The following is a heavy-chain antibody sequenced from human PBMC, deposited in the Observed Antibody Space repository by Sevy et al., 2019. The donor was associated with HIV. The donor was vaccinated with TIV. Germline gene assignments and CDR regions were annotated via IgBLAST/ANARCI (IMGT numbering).Heavy chain of an antibody. Sequence: SETLSLTCTVSGGSISSGNYYWHWIRQPPGKGLEWIGYISYTGNTYYNPSLKSPVTISVDTSNNQFSLRLTSVTAADTAVYYCARDATAYTSTPVSFDPWGQGTLVTVSS. V-gene: IGHV4-30-4*02. CDR2: ISYTGNT. CDR1: GGSISSGNYY. D-gene: IGHD6-13*01. J-gene: IGHJ5*02. CDR3: ARDATAYTSTPVSFDP.